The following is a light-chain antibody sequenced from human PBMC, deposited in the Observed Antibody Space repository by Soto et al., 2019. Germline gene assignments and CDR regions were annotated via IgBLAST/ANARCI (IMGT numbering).Light chain of an antibody. CDR2: GAS. Sequence: EIVSTQSPGSLSLSPGERATLSCRASQSVSSYLAWYQQKPGQAPRLLISGASSRATGFPDRFSGSGSGTDFSLTISRLEPEDSAVYYCQQYSSPPRTFGQGTKVEIK. J-gene: IGKJ1*01. CDR1: QSVSSY. CDR3: QQYSSPPRT. V-gene: IGKV3-20*01.